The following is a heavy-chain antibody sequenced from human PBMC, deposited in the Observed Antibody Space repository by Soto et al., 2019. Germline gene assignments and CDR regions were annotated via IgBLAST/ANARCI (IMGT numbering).Heavy chain of an antibody. Sequence: GSLRLSCAASGXTFSTYSMSWVRQAPGKGLEWVSFISGSGGSTYYADSVKGRFTISRDNSKNTLYLQMNSLRAEDTAVYYCAKVWEEMPTIDFDCWGQGTLVTVS. V-gene: IGHV3-23*01. D-gene: IGHD1-26*01. J-gene: IGHJ4*02. CDR3: AKVWEEMPTIDFDC. CDR2: ISGSGGST. CDR1: GXTFSTYS.